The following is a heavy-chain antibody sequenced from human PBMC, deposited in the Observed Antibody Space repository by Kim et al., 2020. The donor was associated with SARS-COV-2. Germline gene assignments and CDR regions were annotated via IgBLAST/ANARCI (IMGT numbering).Heavy chain of an antibody. D-gene: IGHD1-7*01. CDR2: T. V-gene: IGHV3-23*01. J-gene: IGHJ4*02. CDR3: AKGSGGTISD. Sequence: TSYGVTVKGRFTISRDNVKNTVYLQMNSLRAEDTAVYYCAKGSGGTISDWGQGTLVTVSS.